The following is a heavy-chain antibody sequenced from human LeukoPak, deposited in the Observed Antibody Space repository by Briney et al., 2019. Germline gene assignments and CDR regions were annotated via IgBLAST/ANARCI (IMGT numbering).Heavy chain of an antibody. D-gene: IGHD3-9*01. CDR1: GFTFSTYS. CDR2: ISSGSSVI. CDR3: ARSLGNFDWLGTYYYYYGMDV. V-gene: IGHV3-48*02. Sequence: GGSLRLSCAASGFTFSTYSMNWVRQPPGKGLEWISYISSGSSVIHYADSVRGRFTISRDNAKNSLYLQMKSLRDEDTAVYYCARSLGNFDWLGTYYYYYGMDVWGQGTTVTVSS. J-gene: IGHJ6*02.